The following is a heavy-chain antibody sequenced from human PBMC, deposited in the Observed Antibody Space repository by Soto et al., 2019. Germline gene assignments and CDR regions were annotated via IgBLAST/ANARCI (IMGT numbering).Heavy chain of an antibody. CDR1: GGTFSSYA. Sequence: SVKVSCKASGGTFSSYAISWVRQAPGQGLEWTGGIIPIFGTANYAQKFQGRVTITADESTSTAYVELSSLRSEDTAVYYCASSTSSGPNWFDPWGQGTLVTVS. CDR3: ASSTSSGPNWFDP. V-gene: IGHV1-69*13. CDR2: IIPIFGTA. J-gene: IGHJ5*02. D-gene: IGHD2-15*01.